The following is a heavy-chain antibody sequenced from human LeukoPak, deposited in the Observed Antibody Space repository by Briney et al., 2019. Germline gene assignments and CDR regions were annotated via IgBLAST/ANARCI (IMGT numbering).Heavy chain of an antibody. D-gene: IGHD2-15*01. CDR3: AKAPVTSCRGAFCYPFDY. J-gene: IGHJ4*02. Sequence: GGSLRLSCATSGFSFSSYAMSWVRQAPGKGLEWVSAMNSSDDGRYYAASVRGRFTISRDTSRSTLYLQMNSLRAEDAAVYYCAKAPVTSCRGAFCYPFDYWGQGTLVTVSS. CDR1: GFSFSSYA. V-gene: IGHV3-23*01. CDR2: MNSSDDGR.